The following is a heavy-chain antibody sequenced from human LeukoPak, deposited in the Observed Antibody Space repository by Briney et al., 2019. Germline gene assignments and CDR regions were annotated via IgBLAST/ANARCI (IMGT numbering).Heavy chain of an antibody. V-gene: IGHV1-3*01. Sequence: ASVKVSCKASGYTFTSYAMHWVRQAPGQRLEWMGWINAGNGNTKYSQKFQGRVTIARDTSASTAYMELSSLRSEDTAVYYCARSDGSGSYPHYWGQGTLVTVSP. CDR2: INAGNGNT. CDR3: ARSDGSGSYPHY. CDR1: GYTFTSYA. D-gene: IGHD3-10*01. J-gene: IGHJ4*02.